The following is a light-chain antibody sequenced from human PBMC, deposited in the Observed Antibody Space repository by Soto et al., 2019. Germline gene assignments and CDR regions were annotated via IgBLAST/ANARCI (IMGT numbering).Light chain of an antibody. CDR2: RAS. Sequence: DLVLTQSPDSLAVSLGARSTINCKSSQSVLYSSNNKNYLAWYQQKPGQAPKLLIYRASTRATGIPARFSGSGSGTEFTLTISNLQSEDSAVYYCQQSNNWPLLSFGGGTKVDIK. CDR1: QSVLYSSNNKNY. V-gene: IGKV4-1*01. J-gene: IGKJ4*01. CDR3: QQSNNWPLLS.